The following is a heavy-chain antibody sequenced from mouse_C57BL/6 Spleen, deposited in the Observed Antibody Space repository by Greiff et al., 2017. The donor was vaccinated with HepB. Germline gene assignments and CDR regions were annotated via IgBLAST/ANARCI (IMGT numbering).Heavy chain of an antibody. CDR2: ISSGSSTI. J-gene: IGHJ1*03. V-gene: IGHV5-17*01. CDR1: GFTFSDYG. Sequence: VKLVESGGGLVKPGGSLKLSCAASGFTFSDYGMHWVRQAPEKGLEWVAYISSGSSTIYYADTVKGRFTISSDNAKNTLFLQMTSLRSEDTAMYYCARKNYYYGNWYFDVWGTGTTVTVSS. D-gene: IGHD1-1*01. CDR3: ARKNYYYGNWYFDV.